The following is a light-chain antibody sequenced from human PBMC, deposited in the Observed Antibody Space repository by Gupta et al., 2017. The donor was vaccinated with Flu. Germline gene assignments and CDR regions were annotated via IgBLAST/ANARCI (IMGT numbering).Light chain of an antibody. V-gene: IGKV3-11*01. CDR2: DAS. CDR1: QSVSSY. CDR3: QQRSNWPT. Sequence: PGERDTLSCRASQSVSSYLAWYQQKPGQAPRLLIYDASNRATGIPARFSGSGSGTDFTLTISSLEPEDFAVYYCQQRSNWPTFGQGTKLEIK. J-gene: IGKJ2*01.